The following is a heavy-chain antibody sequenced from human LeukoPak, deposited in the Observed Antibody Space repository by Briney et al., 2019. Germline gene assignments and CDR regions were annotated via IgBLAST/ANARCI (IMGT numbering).Heavy chain of an antibody. CDR1: GHTFTSYS. CDR3: ARGLGGSGSYFLTFDY. J-gene: IGHJ4*02. Sequence: ASAKVSCKASGHTFTSYSINWVRQAPGQGLEWMGWISAYNGNTKYAQKVQGRVTMTTDTSTSTAYMELRSLRSDDTAVYYCARGLGGSGSYFLTFDYWGQGTLVTVSS. CDR2: ISAYNGNT. V-gene: IGHV1-18*01. D-gene: IGHD1-26*01.